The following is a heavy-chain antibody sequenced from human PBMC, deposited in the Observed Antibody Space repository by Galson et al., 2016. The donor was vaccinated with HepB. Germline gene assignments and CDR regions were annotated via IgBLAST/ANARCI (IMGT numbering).Heavy chain of an antibody. CDR2: ISNSGAYT. CDR1: GFTFSSFP. V-gene: IGHV3-23*01. J-gene: IGHJ5*02. CDR3: ARSNYDSSGYYRFDP. D-gene: IGHD3-22*01. Sequence: SLRLSCAASGFTFSSFPMSWVRQAPGKGLEWVSSISNSGAYTFYADSVKGRFTVSRDIAKNTLYLEMNSLRVEDTAVYYCARSNYDSSGYYRFDPWGQGTLVTVSS.